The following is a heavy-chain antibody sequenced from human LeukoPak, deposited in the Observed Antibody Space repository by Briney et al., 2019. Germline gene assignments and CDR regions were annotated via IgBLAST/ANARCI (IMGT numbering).Heavy chain of an antibody. Sequence: GGSLRLSCAASGFTFSSYAMHWVRQAPGKGLEWVAVISYDGSNKYYADSVKGRFTISRDNSKNTLYLQMNSLRAEDTAVYYCAKSTGSGSSYYYYGMDVWGQGTTVTVSS. CDR1: GFTFSSYA. V-gene: IGHV3-30*04. J-gene: IGHJ6*02. CDR3: AKSTGSGSSYYYYGMDV. CDR2: ISYDGSNK. D-gene: IGHD3-10*01.